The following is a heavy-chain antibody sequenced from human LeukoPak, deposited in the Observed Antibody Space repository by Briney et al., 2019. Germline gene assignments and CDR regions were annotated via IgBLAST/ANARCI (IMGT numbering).Heavy chain of an antibody. CDR2: IYGGGST. Sequence: VGSLRLSCAASGLTVSGNYMTWVRQAPGKGLEWVSVIYGGGSTYYADSVKGRFTISRDSSKNTLYLQMNSLRPDDTAMYYCARDPYTSSWYWAFDIWGQGTMVTVSS. CDR3: ARDPYTSSWYWAFDI. D-gene: IGHD6-13*01. V-gene: IGHV3-66*02. CDR1: GLTVSGNY. J-gene: IGHJ3*02.